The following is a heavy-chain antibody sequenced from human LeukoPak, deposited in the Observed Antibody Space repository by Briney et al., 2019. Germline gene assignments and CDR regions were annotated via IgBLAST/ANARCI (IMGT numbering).Heavy chain of an antibody. CDR2: MKSKTDGGTI. V-gene: IGHV3-15*01. CDR3: TTFLSGVTKAP. CDR1: GFTFNNAW. J-gene: IGHJ5*02. Sequence: HGGSLRLSCAASGFTFNNAWMSWVRQAPGKGLEWVGRMKSKTDGGTIDYAAPVKGRFTISRDESKNTVYLQMNSLKTEDTAVYYCTTFLSGVTKAPWGQGALVTVSS. D-gene: IGHD1-1*01.